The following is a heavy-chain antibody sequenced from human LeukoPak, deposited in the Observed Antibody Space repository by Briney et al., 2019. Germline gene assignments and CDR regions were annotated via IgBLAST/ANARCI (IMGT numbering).Heavy chain of an antibody. Sequence: ASVKISCKASGYTFTGYYMLWVRQAPGQGLEWMGWINPNSGGTNYAQKFQGRVTITRDTSISTAYMELSRLRSDDTAVYYCARQGYCSSTSCRNWFDPWGQGTLVTVSS. CDR2: INPNSGGT. D-gene: IGHD2-2*01. J-gene: IGHJ5*02. CDR1: GYTFTGYY. CDR3: ARQGYCSSTSCRNWFDP. V-gene: IGHV1-2*02.